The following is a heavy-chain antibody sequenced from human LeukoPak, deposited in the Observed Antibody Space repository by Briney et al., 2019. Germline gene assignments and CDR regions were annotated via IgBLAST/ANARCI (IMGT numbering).Heavy chain of an antibody. CDR2: IYYSGST. D-gene: IGHD3-10*01. V-gene: IGHV4-39*01. J-gene: IGHJ4*02. Sequence: PSETLSLTCTVSGGSICSSSCYWGWIRQPPGKGLEWIGSIYYSGSTYYNPSLKSRVTISVDTSKNQFSLKLSSVTAADTAVYYCARQWLLWFGGSSRGTFAPPDYWGQGTLVTVSS. CDR3: ARQWLLWFGGSSRGTFAPPDY. CDR1: GGSICSSSCY.